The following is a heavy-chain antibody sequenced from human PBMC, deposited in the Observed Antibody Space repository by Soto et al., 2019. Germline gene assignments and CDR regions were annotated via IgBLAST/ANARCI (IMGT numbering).Heavy chain of an antibody. CDR3: ARGLAYYYDSSGLEYFQH. V-gene: IGHV3-30-3*01. Sequence: GGSLRLSCAASGFTFSSYAMHWVRQAPGKGLEWVAVISYDGSNKYYADSVKGRFTISRDNSKNTLYLQMNSLRAEDTAVYYCARGLAYYYDSSGLEYFQHWGQGTLVTVSS. CDR1: GFTFSSYA. D-gene: IGHD3-22*01. J-gene: IGHJ1*01. CDR2: ISYDGSNK.